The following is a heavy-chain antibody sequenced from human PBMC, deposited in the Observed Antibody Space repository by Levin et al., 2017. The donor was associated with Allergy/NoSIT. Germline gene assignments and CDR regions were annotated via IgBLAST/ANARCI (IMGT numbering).Heavy chain of an antibody. V-gene: IGHV3-23*05. J-gene: IGHJ3*01. CDR3: AKDVVLSSTDPFDV. CDR1: GFNFRTFA. D-gene: IGHD2/OR15-2a*01. Sequence: GGSLRLSCAASGFNFRTFAMSWVRLAPGGGLEWVSAINNRGTATYYSDSVRGRFTISRDNSKNTVYLEMNSLRAEDTAVYYCAKDVVLSSTDPFDVWGQGTMVTVSS. CDR2: INNRGTAT.